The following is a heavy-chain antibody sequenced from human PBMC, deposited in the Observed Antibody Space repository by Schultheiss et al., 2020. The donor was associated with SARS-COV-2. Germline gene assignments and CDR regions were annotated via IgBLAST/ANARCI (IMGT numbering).Heavy chain of an antibody. CDR2: IWYDGSNK. D-gene: IGHD6-13*01. V-gene: IGHV3-33*03. J-gene: IGHJ4*02. Sequence: GGSLRLSCAASGFTFSSYGMHWVRQAPGKGLEWVAVIWYDGSNKYYADSVKGRFTISRDNAKNSLYLQMNSLRAEDTALYYCAKDMGVAAAGTFDYWGQGTLVTVSS. CDR1: GFTFSSYG. CDR3: AKDMGVAAAGTFDY.